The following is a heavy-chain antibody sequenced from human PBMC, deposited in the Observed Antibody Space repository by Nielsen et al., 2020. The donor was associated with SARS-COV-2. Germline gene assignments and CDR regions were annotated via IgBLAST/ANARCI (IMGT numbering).Heavy chain of an antibody. CDR2: ISFDGITK. V-gene: IGHV3-30*02. J-gene: IGHJ5*02. CDR3: AKDMLVSYSAFGWGVLES. CDR1: GFSLTRNG. Sequence: GGSLRLSCAASGFSLTRNGMHWVRQSPGKGLEWVSFISFDGITKYHADSVKGRFTISRDTSTNTLFLQMSSLRPEDTAIYYCAKDMLVSYSAFGWGVLESWGQGTLVTVSS. D-gene: IGHD3-16*01.